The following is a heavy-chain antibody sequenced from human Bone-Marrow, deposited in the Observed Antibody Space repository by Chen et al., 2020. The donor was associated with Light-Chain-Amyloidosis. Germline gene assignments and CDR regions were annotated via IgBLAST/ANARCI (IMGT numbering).Heavy chain of an antibody. Sequence: EVQLEQSGPEVKKPGESLKISCKGSGYTFPNYWIGWVRQMPGKGLEWMVVIYPDDSDASYSPSFEGQVTISADKSITTAYLQWRSLKASDTAMYYCAIRRDGYNFDYWGQGTLVTVSS. CDR1: GYTFPNYW. CDR3: AIRRDGYNFDY. D-gene: IGHD5-12*01. J-gene: IGHJ4*02. V-gene: IGHV5-51*01. CDR2: IYPDDSDA.